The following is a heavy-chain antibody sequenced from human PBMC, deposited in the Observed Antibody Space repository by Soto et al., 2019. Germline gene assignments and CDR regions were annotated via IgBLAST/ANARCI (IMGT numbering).Heavy chain of an antibody. CDR3: AKVRRDSHSLDY. V-gene: IGHV3-30*02. Sequence: HPGGSLRLSCAASGYSITNHGMHWVRQAPGKGLEWVALIWAHGTEQYYADSVKGRFTISRDNSKNTLYLQMNSLRTEDTAVYYCAKVRRDSHSLDYWGQGTLVTVSS. D-gene: IGHD3-22*01. CDR1: GYSITNHG. J-gene: IGHJ4*02. CDR2: IWAHGTEQ.